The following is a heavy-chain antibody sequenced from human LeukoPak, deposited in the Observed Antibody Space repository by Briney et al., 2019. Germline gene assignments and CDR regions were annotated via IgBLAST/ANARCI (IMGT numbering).Heavy chain of an antibody. CDR2: ISSSGSTV. CDR1: GFTFSIYE. J-gene: IGHJ5*02. V-gene: IGHV3-48*03. Sequence: GGSLRLSCAASGFTFSIYEMSWVRQAPGRGLEWVSFISSSGSTVYYADSVKGRFTISRDNAKNSLYLQMNSLRAEDTAVYYCARDPRDGVVVPAAIIGWFDPWGQGTLVTVSS. CDR3: ARDPRDGVVVPAAIIGWFDP. D-gene: IGHD2-2*01.